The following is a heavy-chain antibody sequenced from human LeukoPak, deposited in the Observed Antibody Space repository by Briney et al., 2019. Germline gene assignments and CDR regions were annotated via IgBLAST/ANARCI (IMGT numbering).Heavy chain of an antibody. CDR3: AKLGGSTSCCDAFDI. CDR1: GYTFISYA. V-gene: IGHV3-23*01. CDR2: ISGSGGRT. D-gene: IGHD2-2*01. J-gene: IGHJ3*02. Sequence: GGSLRLSCAASGYTFISYAMSWVREAPGRGVEWVSAISGSGGRTYYAHSVKGRSTLSRDNSKNTLYLQINSLRAEDTAVYYCAKLGGSTSCCDAFDIWGQGTMVTVSS.